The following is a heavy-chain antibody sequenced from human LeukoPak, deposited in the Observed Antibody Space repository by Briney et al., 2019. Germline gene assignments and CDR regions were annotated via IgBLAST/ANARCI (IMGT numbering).Heavy chain of an antibody. CDR3: ARVGGTGDGVY. J-gene: IGHJ4*02. D-gene: IGHD7-27*01. CDR1: GFTFSGYS. CDR2: ISSTSRTT. V-gene: IGHV3-48*04. Sequence: PGGSLRLSCAASGFTFSGYSMNWVRQAPGKGLEWVSFISSTSRTTYYADSVKGRFTTSRDNAKNSLYLRMNSLRAEDTAVYYCARVGGTGDGVYWGQGTLVTVSS.